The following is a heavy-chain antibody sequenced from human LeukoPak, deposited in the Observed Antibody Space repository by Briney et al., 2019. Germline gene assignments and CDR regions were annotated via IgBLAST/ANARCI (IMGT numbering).Heavy chain of an antibody. CDR1: GFTFDDYG. CDR3: AREGDRRRVVAATIPDY. J-gene: IGHJ4*02. CDR2: INWNGGST. Sequence: GGSLRLSCAASGFTFDDYGMSWVRQAPGKGVEWVSGINWNGGSTGYADSVKGRFTISRDNAKNSLYLQMNSLRAEDTALYYCAREGDRRRVVAATIPDYWGQGTLVTVSS. D-gene: IGHD2-15*01. V-gene: IGHV3-20*04.